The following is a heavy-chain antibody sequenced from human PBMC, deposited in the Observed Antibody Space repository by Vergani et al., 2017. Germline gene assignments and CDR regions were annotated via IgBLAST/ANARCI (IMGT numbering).Heavy chain of an antibody. D-gene: IGHD3-22*01. CDR2: INPNSGGT. J-gene: IGHJ4*02. CDR1: GYTFTGYY. Sequence: QVQLVQSGAEVKKPGASVKVSCKASGYTFTGYYMHWARQAPGQGLEWMGWINPNSGGTNYAQKFQGRVTMTRDTSISTAYMELSRLRSDDTAVYYCASLPDYYDSSGYYQTSVLIDYWGQGTLVTVSS. CDR3: ASLPDYYDSSGYYQTSVLIDY. V-gene: IGHV1-2*02.